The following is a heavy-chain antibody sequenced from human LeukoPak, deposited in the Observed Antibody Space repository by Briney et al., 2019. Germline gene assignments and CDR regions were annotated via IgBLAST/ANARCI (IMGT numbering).Heavy chain of an antibody. V-gene: IGHV3-30*02. Sequence: GGSLRLSCAASGFIFSSYGMHWVRQTPGKRLEWVTFIRHDGSKKNYTVSVKGRFTISRDNAKNTLNLQMNSLRLEDTAVYYCAKDLTHGSPLHYFDSWGQGTLVTVSS. CDR2: IRHDGSKK. D-gene: IGHD1-14*01. CDR3: AKDLTHGSPLHYFDS. J-gene: IGHJ4*02. CDR1: GFIFSSYG.